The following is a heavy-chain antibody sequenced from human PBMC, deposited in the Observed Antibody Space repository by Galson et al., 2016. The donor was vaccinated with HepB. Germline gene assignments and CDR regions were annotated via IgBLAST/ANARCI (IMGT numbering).Heavy chain of an antibody. V-gene: IGHV3-33*01. CDR3: AREGTGGFDH. J-gene: IGHJ4*02. CDR2: IWYDGSNE. CDR1: GFTFNSNG. Sequence: SLRLSCAASGFTFNSNGMNWVRQAPGKGLEWVASIWYDGSNEKYVDSVKGRFTISRDNSKNTVYLQMNSLRAEDTAVYYCAREGTGGFDHWGQGSLVTVSS.